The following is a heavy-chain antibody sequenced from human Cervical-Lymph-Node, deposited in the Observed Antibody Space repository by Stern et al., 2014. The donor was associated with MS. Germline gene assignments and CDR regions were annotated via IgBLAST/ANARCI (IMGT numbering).Heavy chain of an antibody. Sequence: VQLVESGEGLVQPGGSLRLSCAASGFTFSNYAMHWVRQAPGKGLEYVSAISSNGGSTYYADSVKGRFTISRDNSKNTLYLQMGSLRAEDMAVYYCARTPFYYDSAFDLWGRGTLVTVSS. CDR2: ISSNGGST. CDR1: GFTFSNYA. J-gene: IGHJ2*01. CDR3: ARTPFYYDSAFDL. D-gene: IGHD3-22*01. V-gene: IGHV3-64*02.